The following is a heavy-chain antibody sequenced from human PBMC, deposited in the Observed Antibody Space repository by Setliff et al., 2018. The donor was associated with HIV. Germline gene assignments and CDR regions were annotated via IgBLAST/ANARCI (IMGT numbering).Heavy chain of an antibody. CDR1: GYTFIYYA. CDR3: AKVQTEYFYDSSGYYSLGY. CDR2: INAGNGNT. V-gene: IGHV1-3*01. J-gene: IGHJ4*02. Sequence: VASVKVSCKASGYTFIYYAMHWVRQAPGQRLEWMGWINAGNGNTKYSQKFQGRVTISRDTSASTAYRELSSLRTEDTAVYYCAKVQTEYFYDSSGYYSLGYWGQGTRGTVS. D-gene: IGHD3-22*01.